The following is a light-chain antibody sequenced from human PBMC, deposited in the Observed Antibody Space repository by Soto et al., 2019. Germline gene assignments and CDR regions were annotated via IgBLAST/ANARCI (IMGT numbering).Light chain of an antibody. Sequence: DIQMTQSPSSLSASVGDRVTITCRASQSISTYLNWYQQKPGKAPKVLIYAASNLQSGVPSRFSGRGSGTDFTLTISSLQPEDFAAYYCQQSYSTPRTFGQGTKVEIK. CDR1: QSISTY. CDR2: AAS. V-gene: IGKV1-39*01. CDR3: QQSYSTPRT. J-gene: IGKJ1*01.